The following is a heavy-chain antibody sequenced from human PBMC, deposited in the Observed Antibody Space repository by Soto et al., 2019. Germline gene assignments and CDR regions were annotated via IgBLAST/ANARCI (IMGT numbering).Heavy chain of an antibody. D-gene: IGHD6-6*01. V-gene: IGHV3-30*18. CDR1: GFTFSSYG. Sequence: QVQLVESGGGVVQPGRSVRLSCAASGFTFSSYGMHWVRQAPGKGLEWVAVISYDGNNKYYPDSVKGRFTISRDNSKNTLYLQMGSLRAEDTAVYYCAKTYRSISSFYFFEFWGQGTLVTFSS. CDR3: AKTYRSISSFYFFEF. CDR2: ISYDGNNK. J-gene: IGHJ4*02.